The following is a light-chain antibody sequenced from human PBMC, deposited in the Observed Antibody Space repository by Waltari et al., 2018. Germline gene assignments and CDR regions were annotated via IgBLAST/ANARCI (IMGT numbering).Light chain of an antibody. CDR1: QSLVPVDGNTY. J-gene: IGKJ2*01. V-gene: IGKV2-30*02. CDR3: MQGTRWPYT. CDR2: WVF. Sequence: VMTQSPVSLSVTLGQAASISCKSTQSLVPVDGNTYLNWFHQRPGQSPRRLIYWVFNRDSGVPDRFSGSGSGTDFTLSISRVEAEDFGVYYCMQGTRWPYTFGQGTQLDIK.